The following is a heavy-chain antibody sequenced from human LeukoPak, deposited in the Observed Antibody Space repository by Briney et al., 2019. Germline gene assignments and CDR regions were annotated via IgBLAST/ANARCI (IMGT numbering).Heavy chain of an antibody. D-gene: IGHD3-9*01. CDR3: AKAEGYDILTGLDY. Sequence: GGSLRLSCATSGFTFSSYAMSWVRQAPGKGLEWVSGIGASGGSTYYADSVKGRFTISRDNSKNTLYLQMNSLRTEDTAVYYCAKAEGYDILTGLDYWGQGTLVTVPS. V-gene: IGHV3-23*01. J-gene: IGHJ4*02. CDR1: GFTFSSYA. CDR2: IGASGGST.